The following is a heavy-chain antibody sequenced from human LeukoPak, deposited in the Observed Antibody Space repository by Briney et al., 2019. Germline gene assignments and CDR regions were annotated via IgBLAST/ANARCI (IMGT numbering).Heavy chain of an antibody. V-gene: IGHV4-39*07. CDR1: GGSISSSSYY. CDR3: ARGAYHYGSGSYYFDY. J-gene: IGHJ4*02. D-gene: IGHD3-10*01. Sequence: SETLSLTCSLSGGSISSSSYYWGWIRQPPGKGLEWIGSIYSSGSTYYNSSLKSRVTMSADTSKNQFSLKLSSVTAADTAMYYCARGAYHYGSGSYYFDYWGQGTLVTVSS. CDR2: IYSSGST.